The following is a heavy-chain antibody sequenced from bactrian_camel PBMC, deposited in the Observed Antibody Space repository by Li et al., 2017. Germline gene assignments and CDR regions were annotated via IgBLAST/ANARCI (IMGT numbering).Heavy chain of an antibody. Sequence: QVQLVESGGGSVQAGGSLRLSCTASGATRCLGWFRQIPGNKREIVATVYFHRPHYGDFVEGRFTISKDDSTNTAYLQMNNLKPEDTAMYYCAADLSPVLMKRGEVDPNLVGFWGQGTQVTVS. CDR3: AADLSPVLMKRGEVDPNLVGF. CDR1: GATRC. D-gene: IGHD7*01. J-gene: IGHJ4*01. CDR2: VYFHRP. V-gene: IGHV3S53*01.